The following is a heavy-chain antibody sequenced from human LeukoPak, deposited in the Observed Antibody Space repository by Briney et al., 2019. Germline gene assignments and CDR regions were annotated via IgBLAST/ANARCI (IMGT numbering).Heavy chain of an antibody. V-gene: IGHV4-30-4*01. Sequence: PSETLSLTCTVSGGSISSGDYYWSWIRQPLGKGLEWIGYIYYSGSTYYNPSLKSRVTISVDTSKNQFSLKLSSVTAADTAVYYCATQDIVATILFDYWGQGTLVTVSS. CDR3: ATQDIVATILFDY. J-gene: IGHJ4*02. D-gene: IGHD5-12*01. CDR2: IYYSGST. CDR1: GGSISSGDYY.